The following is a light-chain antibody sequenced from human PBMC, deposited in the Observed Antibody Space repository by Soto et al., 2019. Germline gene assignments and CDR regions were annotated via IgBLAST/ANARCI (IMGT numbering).Light chain of an antibody. Sequence: QSALTQPASVSGSPGQSITISCTGTSSDVGGYNYVSWHQQHPGKAPKLMIYDVSNRPSGVSNRFSGSKSANTASLTISGLQAEDEADYYCSSYTSSSTRVFGTGTKLTVL. V-gene: IGLV2-14*01. CDR1: SSDVGGYNY. CDR3: SSYTSSSTRV. CDR2: DVS. J-gene: IGLJ1*01.